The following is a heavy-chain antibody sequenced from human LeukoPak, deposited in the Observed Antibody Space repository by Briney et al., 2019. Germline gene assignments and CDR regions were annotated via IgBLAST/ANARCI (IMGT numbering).Heavy chain of an antibody. J-gene: IGHJ4*02. CDR2: IDPGDTDA. CDR1: EYTCSSDW. CDR3: ARHHIPGRGASCYYI. Sequence: AGESLKICCKGSEYTCSSDWSCWVRPKPGKGLEWMGTIDPGDTDARERPSFQGDATISVDTSINTACLKWSSLTASDTALYYCARHHIPGRGASCYYIWGQGTLVTVSS. D-gene: IGHD2-15*01. V-gene: IGHV5-51*01.